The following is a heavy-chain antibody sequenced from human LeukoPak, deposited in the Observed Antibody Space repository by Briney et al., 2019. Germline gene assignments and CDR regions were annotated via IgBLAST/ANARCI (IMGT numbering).Heavy chain of an antibody. D-gene: IGHD1-26*01. J-gene: IGHJ4*02. V-gene: IGHV3-23*01. CDR2: ISSDGRNT. CDR1: GFTLRNYG. CDR3: ARDLTGELPPPRVDY. Sequence: GGSLRLSCSASGFTLRNYGMSWVRQAPRKGLEWVSAISSDGRNTHYADSVKGRFTISRDNSKDTVYLQMNSLRAEDTAVYYCARDLTGELPPPRVDYWGQGTLVTVSS.